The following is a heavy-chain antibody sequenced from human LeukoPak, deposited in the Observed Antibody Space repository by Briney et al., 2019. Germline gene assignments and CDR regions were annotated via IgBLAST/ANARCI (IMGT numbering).Heavy chain of an antibody. J-gene: IGHJ4*02. CDR2: IASETYGGTA. CDR3: TKDQTPYY. CDR1: GLTFGDYA. Sequence: GGSTRLSCTASGLTFGDYAMTWVRQAPGKGLEWVGFIASETYGGTAEYAASLKRRFTISRDDSKSIAYLQMNSLKTEDTAVYYCTKDQTPYYWGQGTLVTVSS. V-gene: IGHV3-49*04.